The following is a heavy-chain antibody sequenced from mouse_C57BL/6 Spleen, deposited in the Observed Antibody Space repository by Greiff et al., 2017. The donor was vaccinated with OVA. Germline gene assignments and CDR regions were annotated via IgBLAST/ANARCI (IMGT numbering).Heavy chain of an antibody. V-gene: IGHV1-61*01. CDR2: IYPSDSET. J-gene: IGHJ2*01. CDR1: GYTFTSYW. CDR3: ARSGGDVTFDY. D-gene: IGHD3-1*01. Sequence: VQLQQPGAELVRPGSSVKLSCKASGYTFTSYWMDWVKQRPGQGLEWIGNIYPSDSETHYNQKFKDKATLTVDKSSSTAYMQLSSLTSEDSAVYYCARSGGDVTFDYWGQGTTLTVSS.